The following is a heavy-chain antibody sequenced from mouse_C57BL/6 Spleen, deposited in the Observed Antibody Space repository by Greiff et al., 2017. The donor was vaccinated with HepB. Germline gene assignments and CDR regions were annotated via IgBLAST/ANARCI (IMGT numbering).Heavy chain of an antibody. CDR2: IYPGDGDT. CDR1: GYAFSSSW. Sequence: QVQLKQSGPELVKPGASVKISCKASGYAFSSSWMNWVKQRPGKGLEWIGRIYPGDGDTNYNGKFKGKATLTADKSSSTAYMQLSSLTSEDSAVYFCANTMVRRYFDVWGTGTTVTVSS. V-gene: IGHV1-82*01. J-gene: IGHJ1*03. D-gene: IGHD2-2*01. CDR3: ANTMVRRYFDV.